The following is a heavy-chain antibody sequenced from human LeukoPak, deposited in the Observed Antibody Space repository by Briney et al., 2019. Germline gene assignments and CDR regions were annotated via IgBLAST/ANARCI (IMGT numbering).Heavy chain of an antibody. Sequence: GGSLRLSCAASGFTFSSYWMSWVRQAPGKGLEWVANIKQDGSEKYYVDSVKGRFTISRDNAKNSLYLQMNSLRAEDTAVHYCARLRGYSYGKLDYWGQGTLATVSS. CDR1: GFTFSSYW. J-gene: IGHJ4*02. V-gene: IGHV3-7*01. CDR3: ARLRGYSYGKLDY. D-gene: IGHD5-18*01. CDR2: IKQDGSEK.